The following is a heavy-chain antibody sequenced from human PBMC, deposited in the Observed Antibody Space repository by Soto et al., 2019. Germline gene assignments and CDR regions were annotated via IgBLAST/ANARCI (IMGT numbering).Heavy chain of an antibody. CDR2: ISAYNGNT. CDR1: GYTFTSYG. J-gene: IGHJ4*02. Sequence: ASVKVSCKASGYTFTSYGISWVRQAPGQGLEWMGWISAYNGNTNYAQKLQGRVTMTTDTSTSTAYMELRSLRSDDTAVYYCARDRRDYGDYPYYFDYWGQGTLVTVSS. D-gene: IGHD4-17*01. V-gene: IGHV1-18*01. CDR3: ARDRRDYGDYPYYFDY.